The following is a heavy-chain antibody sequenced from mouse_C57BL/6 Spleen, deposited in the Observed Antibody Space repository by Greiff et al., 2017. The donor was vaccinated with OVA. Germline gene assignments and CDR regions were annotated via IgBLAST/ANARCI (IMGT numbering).Heavy chain of an antibody. CDR2: IWGVGST. Sequence: VKVVESGPGLVAPSQSLSITCTVSGFSLTSYGVDWVRQSPGKGLEWLGVIWGVGSTNYNSALKSRLSISKDNSKSQVFLKMNSLQTDDTAMYYCATSYYVSAMDYWGQGTSVTVSS. CDR1: GFSLTSYG. CDR3: ATSYYVSAMDY. D-gene: IGHD1-1*01. V-gene: IGHV2-6*01. J-gene: IGHJ4*01.